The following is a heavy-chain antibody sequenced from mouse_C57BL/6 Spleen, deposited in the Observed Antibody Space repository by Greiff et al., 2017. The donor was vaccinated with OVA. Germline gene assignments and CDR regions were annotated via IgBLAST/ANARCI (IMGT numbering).Heavy chain of an antibody. CDR3: TRGSTMVTPAWFAY. Sequence: VQLQQSGAELVRPGASVTLSCKASGYTFTDYEMHWVKQTPVHGLEWIGAIDPETGGTAYNQKFKGKAILTADKSSSTAYMELRSLTSEDSAVYYCTRGSTMVTPAWFAYWGQGTLVTVSA. CDR1: GYTFTDYE. CDR2: IDPETGGT. J-gene: IGHJ3*01. D-gene: IGHD2-1*01. V-gene: IGHV1-15*01.